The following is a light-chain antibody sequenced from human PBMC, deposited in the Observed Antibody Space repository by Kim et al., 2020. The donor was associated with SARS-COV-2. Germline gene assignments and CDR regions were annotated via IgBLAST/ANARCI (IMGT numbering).Light chain of an antibody. V-gene: IGKV1-12*02. CDR3: QLTNSLHYI. Sequence: DIQMTQSPSSVSASIGDRVTITCRASQAISSWLAWYQQKPGKAPKLLVYDASTLQDGVPSRFSGSGSGTDFTLIISGLQAEDFATYQSQLTNSLHYIFGKGPNLEL. CDR1: QAISSW. J-gene: IGKJ2*01. CDR2: DAS.